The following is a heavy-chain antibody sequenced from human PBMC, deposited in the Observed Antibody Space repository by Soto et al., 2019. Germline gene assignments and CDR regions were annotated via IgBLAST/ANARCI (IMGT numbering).Heavy chain of an antibody. Sequence: GGSLRLSCAASGFTVSSNYMSWVRQAPGKGLEWVSVIYSGGSTYYADSVKGRFTISRDNSKNALYLQLSSLKVEDTAVYYCAKGGISGVVTTYLDYWGQGTLVTVSS. CDR3: AKGGISGVVTTYLDY. CDR2: IYSGGST. CDR1: GFTVSSNY. J-gene: IGHJ4*02. V-gene: IGHV3-53*01. D-gene: IGHD3-3*01.